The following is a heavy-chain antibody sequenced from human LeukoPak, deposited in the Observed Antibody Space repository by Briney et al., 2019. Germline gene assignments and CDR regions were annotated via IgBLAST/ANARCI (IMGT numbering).Heavy chain of an antibody. CDR3: ARGPRHYDYVWGSYRTLVYFDY. D-gene: IGHD3-16*02. CDR1: GGSFSGYY. CDR2: INHSGST. Sequence: SETLSLTCAVYGGSFSGYYWSWIRQPPGKGLEWIGEINHSGSTNYNPPLKSRVTISVDTSKNQFSLKLSSVTAADTAVYYCARGPRHYDYVWGSYRTLVYFDYWGQGTLVTVSS. V-gene: IGHV4-34*01. J-gene: IGHJ4*02.